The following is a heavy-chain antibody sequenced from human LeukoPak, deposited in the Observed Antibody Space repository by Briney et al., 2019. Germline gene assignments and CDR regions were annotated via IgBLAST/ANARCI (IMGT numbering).Heavy chain of an antibody. D-gene: IGHD6-13*01. CDR1: GFAFSSYA. CDR2: VSAHGVDK. V-gene: IGHV3-30-3*02. CDR3: AKSYLQQLSPRADYYYYMDV. J-gene: IGHJ6*03. Sequence: PGTSLRLSCAASGFAFSSYAMHWVRQAPGKGLEWLAVVSAHGVDKFYADSVKGRFTISKDTSKNTLSLQMNSLRAEDTAVYYCAKSYLQQLSPRADYYYYMDVWGKGTTVTVSS.